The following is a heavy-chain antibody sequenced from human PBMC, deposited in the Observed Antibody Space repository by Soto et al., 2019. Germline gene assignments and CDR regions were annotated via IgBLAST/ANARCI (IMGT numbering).Heavy chain of an antibody. V-gene: IGHV4-34*01. CDR2: INHSGST. D-gene: IGHD5-12*01. CDR1: GGSFSGYY. J-gene: IGHJ6*02. Sequence: SETLSLTCAVYGGSFSGYYWSWIRQPPGKGLEWIGEINHSGSTNYNPSLKSRVTISVDTSKNQFSLKLSSVTAADTAVYYCARTGYSGYAHYYGMDVWGQGTTVTVSS. CDR3: ARTGYSGYAHYYGMDV.